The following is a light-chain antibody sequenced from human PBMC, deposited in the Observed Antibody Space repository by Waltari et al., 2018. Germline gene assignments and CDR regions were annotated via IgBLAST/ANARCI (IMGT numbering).Light chain of an antibody. CDR2: EVT. CDR3: SSYAGSTAV. V-gene: IGLV2-8*01. CDR1: SSDVGGYNY. Sequence: GSPGQSVAISCTGTSSDVGGYNYVSWYQQHPGRAPKLMIYEVTKRPSGVPDRFSGSKSGNTASLTVSGLQAEDEADYYCSSYAGSTAVFGGGTKLTVL. J-gene: IGLJ2*01.